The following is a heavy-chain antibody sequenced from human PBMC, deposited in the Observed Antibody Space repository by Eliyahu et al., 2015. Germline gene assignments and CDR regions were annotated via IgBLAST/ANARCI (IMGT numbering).Heavy chain of an antibody. CDR2: INTKTGNP. J-gene: IGHJ4*02. CDR3: GRDLGYCSGGSCGQ. D-gene: IGHD2-15*01. V-gene: IGHV7-4-1*02. Sequence: SGSELKKPGASVKVSCKASGYAFANYGMNWVRQAPGQGLEWMGWINTKTGNPMYAQGFTGRFVFSLDSSVTTAYLQISSLRAEDTAVYYCGRDLGYCSGGSCGQWGQGTLVTVSS. CDR1: GYAFANYG.